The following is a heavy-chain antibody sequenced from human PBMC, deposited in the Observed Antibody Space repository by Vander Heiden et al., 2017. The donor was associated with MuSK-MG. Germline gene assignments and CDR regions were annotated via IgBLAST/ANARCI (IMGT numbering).Heavy chain of an antibody. D-gene: IGHD4-17*01. V-gene: IGHV4-34*01. CDR1: GGSFRGYY. J-gene: IGHJ4*02. Sequence: QVQLQQWGAGLLKPSETLSLTCAVYGGSFRGYYWSWIRQPPGKKLEWIGEINHSGSTNYNPSLKSRVTISVDTSKNQFSLKLSSVTAADTAVYYCARGRANDYGGNRYFDYWGQGTLVTVSS. CDR3: ARGRANDYGGNRYFDY. CDR2: INHSGST.